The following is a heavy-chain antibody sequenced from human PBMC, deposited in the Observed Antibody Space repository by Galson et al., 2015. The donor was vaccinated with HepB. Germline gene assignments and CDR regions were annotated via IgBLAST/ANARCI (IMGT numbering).Heavy chain of an antibody. Sequence: SVKVSCKASGGTFSSYAISWVRQAPGQGLEWMGGIIPIFGTANYAQKFQGRVTITADESTSTAYMELSSLRSEDTAVYYCARDIGRSHWFDPWGQGTLVTVSS. CDR2: IIPIFGTA. CDR1: GGTFSSYA. D-gene: IGHD2-15*01. V-gene: IGHV1-69*13. J-gene: IGHJ5*02. CDR3: ARDIGRSHWFDP.